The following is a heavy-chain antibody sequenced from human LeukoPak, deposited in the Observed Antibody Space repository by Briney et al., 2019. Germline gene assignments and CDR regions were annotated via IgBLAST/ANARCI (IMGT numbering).Heavy chain of an antibody. CDR3: NRTPYY. Sequence: PGGSLKHSCAASGFTFSGSVMHSVRPASGKGLEWVGRIRSIANSYATAYAPSVRGRFTIYRDDSKNTAYLQMNCLKTEETAVYYCNRTPYYWGQGTLVTVSS. CDR1: GFTFSGSV. J-gene: IGHJ4*02. CDR2: IRSIANSYAT. V-gene: IGHV3-73*01.